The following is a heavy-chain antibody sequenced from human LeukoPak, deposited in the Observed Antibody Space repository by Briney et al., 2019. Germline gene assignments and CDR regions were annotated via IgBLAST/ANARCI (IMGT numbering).Heavy chain of an antibody. J-gene: IGHJ4*02. D-gene: IGHD1-1*01. CDR3: AKGSNFAFDN. Sequence: GGSLRLSCAASGFSFSNFWMHLVRHVPGMGLVWVSQINPDGTAALYADSVKGRFTISRDNAKSTLYLEMSTLRADDTAVYYCAKGSNFAFDNWGQGILVTVSS. V-gene: IGHV3-74*01. CDR2: INPDGTAA. CDR1: GFSFSNFW.